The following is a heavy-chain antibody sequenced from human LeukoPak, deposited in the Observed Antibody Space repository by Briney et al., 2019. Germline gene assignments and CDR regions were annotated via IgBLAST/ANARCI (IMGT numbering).Heavy chain of an antibody. CDR2: ISYDGSNR. CDR1: GFTFSSYG. Sequence: GGSLRLSCAASGFTFSSYGMHWVRQAPGKGLEWVAVISYDGSNRYYADSVKGRFTISRDNSKNTLYLQMNSLRAKDTAVYYCARLSGLKNYYDSSGYFDYWGQGTLVTVSS. V-gene: IGHV3-30*03. J-gene: IGHJ4*02. CDR3: ARLSGLKNYYDSSGYFDY. D-gene: IGHD3-22*01.